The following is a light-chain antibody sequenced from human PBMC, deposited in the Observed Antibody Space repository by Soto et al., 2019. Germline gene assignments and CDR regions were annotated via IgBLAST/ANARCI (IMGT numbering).Light chain of an antibody. CDR2: GAS. Sequence: EVVMTQSPGTVSVSPGERATLSCRASQSVGTSLAWYQQKPGQAPRLLIYGASTRATGVPARFSGRGSGTEFTFTISSLQSEDFAVYYCQQYYNWPPITFGQGTLLEIK. CDR1: QSVGTS. V-gene: IGKV3-15*01. J-gene: IGKJ5*01. CDR3: QQYYNWPPIT.